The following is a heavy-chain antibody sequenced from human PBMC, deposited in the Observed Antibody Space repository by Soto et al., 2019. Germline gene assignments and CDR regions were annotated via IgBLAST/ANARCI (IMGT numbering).Heavy chain of an antibody. J-gene: IGHJ4*02. V-gene: IGHV3-11*01. D-gene: IGHD5-18*01. Sequence: GESLKISCAASGFSFRDYFMSWLRQAPGKGLEWVSYIGPYGNSIYYADSVKGRFTISRDDATKSLHLHMNSLRTDDTAVYYCARAPRGYSYGAFDYWGQGTLVTVSS. CDR2: IGPYGNSI. CDR3: ARAPRGYSYGAFDY. CDR1: GFSFRDYF.